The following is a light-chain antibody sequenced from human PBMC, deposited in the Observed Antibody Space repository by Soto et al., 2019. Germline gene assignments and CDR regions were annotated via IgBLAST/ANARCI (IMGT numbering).Light chain of an antibody. CDR3: QQRHMCPIT. V-gene: IGKV3-11*01. Sequence: EVVLTQSPVTLSLSPGERATLSCRASQSFRGLLAWYQQKPGQALRLLIYDAYNRATGSPPRFSGSGPGTDFTLTISSLEPEDSAVYYCQQRHMCPITFRQGTRLEI. CDR1: QSFRGL. J-gene: IGKJ5*01. CDR2: DAY.